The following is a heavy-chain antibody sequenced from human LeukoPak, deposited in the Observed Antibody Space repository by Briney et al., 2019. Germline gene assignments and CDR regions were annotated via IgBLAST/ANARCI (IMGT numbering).Heavy chain of an antibody. D-gene: IGHD3-3*01. J-gene: IGHJ4*02. V-gene: IGHV4-38-2*02. CDR2: IYHSGST. Sequence: SETLSLTCTVSGYSISSGYYWGWIRQPPGKGLEWIGSIYHSGSTYYNPSLKSRVTISVDTSKNQFSLKLSSVTAADTAVYYCARDIAVVMGFDYWGQGTLVTVSS. CDR1: GYSISSGYY. CDR3: ARDIAVVMGFDY.